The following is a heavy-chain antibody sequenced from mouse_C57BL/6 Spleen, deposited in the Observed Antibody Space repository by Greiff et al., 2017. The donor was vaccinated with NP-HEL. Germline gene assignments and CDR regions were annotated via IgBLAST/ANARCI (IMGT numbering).Heavy chain of an antibody. Sequence: QVQLQQPGAELVKPGASVKLSCKASGYTFTSYWMHWVKQRPGQGLEWIGMIHPNSGSTNYNEKFKSKATLTVDKSSSTAYMQLSSLTSEDSAVYYCARRPFTTVVGRDYAMDYWGQGTSVTVSS. D-gene: IGHD1-1*01. V-gene: IGHV1-64*01. CDR1: GYTFTSYW. CDR2: IHPNSGST. J-gene: IGHJ4*01. CDR3: ARRPFTTVVGRDYAMDY.